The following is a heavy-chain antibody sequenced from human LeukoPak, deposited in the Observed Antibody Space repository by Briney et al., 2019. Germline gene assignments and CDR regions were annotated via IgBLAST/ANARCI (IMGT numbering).Heavy chain of an antibody. Sequence: GGSLRLSCAASGFTFNTYFLNWVRQAPGKGLEWVSSISGSSNYIYYADSVKGRFTISRDNAKNSLHLQMNSLRAEDTAVYYCARSDEWELIDYWGQGTLVTVSS. CDR2: ISGSSNYI. V-gene: IGHV3-21*01. J-gene: IGHJ4*02. CDR3: ARSDEWELIDY. D-gene: IGHD1-26*01. CDR1: GFTFNTYF.